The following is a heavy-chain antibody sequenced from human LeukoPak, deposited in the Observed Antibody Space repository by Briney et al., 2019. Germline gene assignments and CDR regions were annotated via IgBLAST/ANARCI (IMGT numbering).Heavy chain of an antibody. V-gene: IGHV1-69*04. CDR1: GGTFSSYA. D-gene: IGHD1-26*01. CDR3: ARESQGAPYFDY. CDR2: IIPILGIA. Sequence: ASVKVSCKASGGTFSSYAISWVRQAPGQGLEWMGRIIPILGIANYAQKFQGRVTITADKSTSTAYMELSSLRSEDTAVYYCARESQGAPYFDYWGQGTLVTASS. J-gene: IGHJ4*02.